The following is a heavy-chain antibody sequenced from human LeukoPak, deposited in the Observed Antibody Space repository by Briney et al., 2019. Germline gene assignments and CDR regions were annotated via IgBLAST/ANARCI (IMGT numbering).Heavy chain of an antibody. Sequence: ASVKVSCKASGYTFTSYDINWVRQATGQGLEWMGWINPNSGGTNYAQKFQGRVTMTRDTSISTAYMELSRLRSDDTAVYYCARDGDIVADAWFDPWGQGTLVTVSS. V-gene: IGHV1-2*02. D-gene: IGHD5-12*01. CDR3: ARDGDIVADAWFDP. CDR1: GYTFTSYD. CDR2: INPNSGGT. J-gene: IGHJ5*02.